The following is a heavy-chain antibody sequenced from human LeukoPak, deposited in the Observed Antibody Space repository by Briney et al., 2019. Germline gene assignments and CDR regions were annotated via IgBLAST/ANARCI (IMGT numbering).Heavy chain of an antibody. J-gene: IGHJ4*02. Sequence: PGGSQRLSCVSSEFTFSDYWMSWVRQAPDKGLEWVANINHDGSATWYVDSVRGRLTISRDNAKNSLHLQMNSLRDEDTAVYYCARAGGPGTVDYWGQGTLVTVSS. CDR3: ARAGGPGTVDY. V-gene: IGHV3-7*01. CDR2: INHDGSAT. CDR1: EFTFSDYW. D-gene: IGHD3-10*01.